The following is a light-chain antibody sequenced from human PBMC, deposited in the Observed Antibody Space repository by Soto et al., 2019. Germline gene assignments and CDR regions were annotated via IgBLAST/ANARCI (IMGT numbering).Light chain of an antibody. V-gene: IGKV1-5*03. J-gene: IGKJ5*01. CDR1: QSINTW. CDR3: QQYKSYPIT. CDR2: KAS. Sequence: DIPMTQSPSTLSASVGDRVTITCRASQSINTWLAWYQQKPGKAPKLLIYKASTLESGVPSSFTGSGSGTEFTLTISSLQPDDFATYYCQQYKSYPITFGQGTRLEIK.